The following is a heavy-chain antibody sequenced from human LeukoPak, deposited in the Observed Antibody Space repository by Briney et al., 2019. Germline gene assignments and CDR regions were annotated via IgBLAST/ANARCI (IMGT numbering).Heavy chain of an antibody. Sequence: ASVKVSCMASGYTFSNYDINWVRQATGQGLEWMGYMNPNSGHTVYAQKFQGRVTMTRDTSISTAYMELSSLRFDDTAVYYCARVPRESNSHWGQGTLVTVSS. V-gene: IGHV1-8*01. CDR3: ARVPRESNSH. J-gene: IGHJ4*02. CDR1: GYTFSNYD. CDR2: MNPNSGHT. D-gene: IGHD1-1*01.